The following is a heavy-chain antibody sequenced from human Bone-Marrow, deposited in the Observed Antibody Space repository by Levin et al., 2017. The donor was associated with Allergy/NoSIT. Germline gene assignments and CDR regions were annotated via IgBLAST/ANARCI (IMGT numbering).Heavy chain of an antibody. V-gene: IGHV4-31*03. CDR3: AGGTVRGAADAFDV. CDR2: ISYIGST. Sequence: LRLSCTVSGGSISGGGYYWCWIRQHPGKGLEWIGCISYIGSTHYNPSLKSRVTISADTSDKQFSLKMSSVTAAATAVFSCAGGTVRGAADAFDVWGQGTIVTVSS. J-gene: IGHJ3*01. D-gene: IGHD1/OR15-1a*01. CDR1: GGSISGGGYY.